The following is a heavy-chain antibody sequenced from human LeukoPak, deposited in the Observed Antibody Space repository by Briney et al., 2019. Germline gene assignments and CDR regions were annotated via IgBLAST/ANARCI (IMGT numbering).Heavy chain of an antibody. D-gene: IGHD4-17*01. Sequence: SETLSLTCAVSGGSISSGGYSWSWIRQPPGKGLEWIGYIYHSGSTYYNPSLKSRVTISVDRSKNQFSLKLSSVTAADTAVYYCASMTTVTTGAFDYWGQGTLVTVSS. CDR2: IYHSGST. V-gene: IGHV4-30-2*01. J-gene: IGHJ4*02. CDR1: GGSISSGGYS. CDR3: ASMTTVTTGAFDY.